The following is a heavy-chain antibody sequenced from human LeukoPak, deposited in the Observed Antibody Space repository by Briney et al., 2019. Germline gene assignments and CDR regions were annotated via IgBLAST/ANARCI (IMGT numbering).Heavy chain of an antibody. CDR3: ARELGYCSGGSCDADY. J-gene: IGHJ4*02. CDR2: IYYSGST. V-gene: IGHV4-31*03. CDR1: GGSISSGGYY. D-gene: IGHD2-15*01. Sequence: SQTLSLTCTVSGGSISSGGYYWGWIRQHPGKGLEWIGYIYYSGSTYYNPSLKSRVTISVDTSKNQFSLKLSSVTAADTAVYYCARELGYCSGGSCDADYWGQGTLVTVSS.